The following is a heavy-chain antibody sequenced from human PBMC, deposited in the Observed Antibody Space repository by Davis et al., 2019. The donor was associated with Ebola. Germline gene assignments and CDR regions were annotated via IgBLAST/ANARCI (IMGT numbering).Heavy chain of an antibody. CDR1: GFIFRNYV. CDR3: VRDHKYGSGSSGSFDI. Sequence: GGSLRLSCETSGFIFRNYVMSWVRQAPGKGLEWVSTFGTGGDTYYADSVKGRFTISRDNSKNTLYLQTNSLRADDTAVYFCVRDHKYGSGSSGSFDIWGQGTMVTVSA. V-gene: IGHV3-23*01. J-gene: IGHJ3*02. D-gene: IGHD3-10*01. CDR2: FGTGGDT.